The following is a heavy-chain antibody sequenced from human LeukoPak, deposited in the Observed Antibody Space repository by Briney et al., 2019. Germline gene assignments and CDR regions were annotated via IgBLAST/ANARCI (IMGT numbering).Heavy chain of an antibody. CDR3: ARDYLLDY. V-gene: IGHV1-18*01. Sequence: ASVKVSCKASGYNFITYGISWVRQAPGQGLEWMGWISAYNGRTNYAQKFQDRVTMTTDTSVNTVYMDLRSLRSDDTAVYYCARDYLLDYWGQGTLVTVSS. CDR2: ISAYNGRT. CDR1: GYNFITYG. J-gene: IGHJ4*02.